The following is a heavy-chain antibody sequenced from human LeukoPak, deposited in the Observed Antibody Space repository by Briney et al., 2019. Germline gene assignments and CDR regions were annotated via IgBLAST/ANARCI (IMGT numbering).Heavy chain of an antibody. D-gene: IGHD5-24*01. CDR3: ARLINGCPGDY. Sequence: KPSETLSLACTVSGDSISSPTYHWGWVRQPPGKGLEWIGSVYYRGNTYYNPSLKSRITISVDTSKSYFSLRLTSLTAADTAVYYCARLINGCPGDYWGQGTLVTVSS. V-gene: IGHV4-39*02. J-gene: IGHJ4*02. CDR1: GDSISSPTYH. CDR2: VYYRGNT.